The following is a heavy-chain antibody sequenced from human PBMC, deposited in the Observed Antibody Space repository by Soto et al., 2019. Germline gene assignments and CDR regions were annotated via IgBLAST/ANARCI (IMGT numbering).Heavy chain of an antibody. Sequence: QVQLQESGPGLVKPSETLSLTCTVSGGSISSGSYYWSWIRQPPGKGLEWIAYIHYSGSTNYSPSFKSRVTISVDTSKSQFSLKLSSATAADTAVYYCVRHQGRTTYDYWGQGTLVTVSS. V-gene: IGHV4-61*01. D-gene: IGHD1-1*01. CDR1: GGSISSGSYY. CDR2: IHYSGST. CDR3: VRHQGRTTYDY. J-gene: IGHJ4*02.